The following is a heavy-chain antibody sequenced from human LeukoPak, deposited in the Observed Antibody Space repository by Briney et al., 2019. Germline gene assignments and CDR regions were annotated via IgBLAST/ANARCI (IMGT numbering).Heavy chain of an antibody. D-gene: IGHD2-2*01. Sequence: GGSLRLSCAASGCTFSSYAMHWGGQAPGKGGEGGAGISYDGSNKYYADSVKGRFTISRDNSKKTLYLQMNSLRAEDTAVYYCARDLGTHCSSTSCPRGAFDYWGQGTLVTVSS. CDR2: ISYDGSNK. V-gene: IGHV3-30*04. CDR1: GCTFSSYA. J-gene: IGHJ4*02. CDR3: ARDLGTHCSSTSCPRGAFDY.